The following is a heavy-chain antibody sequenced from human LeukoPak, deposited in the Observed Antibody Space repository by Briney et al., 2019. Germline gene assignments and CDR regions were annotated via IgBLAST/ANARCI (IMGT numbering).Heavy chain of an antibody. J-gene: IGHJ4*02. CDR3: ARSPTKRVTEDY. Sequence: ASVKVSCKASGYTFTSYYMHWVRQAPGQGLEWMGWINPNSGGTNYAQKFQGRVTMTRDTSISTAYMELSRLRSDDTAVYYCARSPTKRVTEDYWGQGTLVTVSS. V-gene: IGHV1-2*02. CDR1: GYTFTSYY. CDR2: INPNSGGT. D-gene: IGHD5-18*01.